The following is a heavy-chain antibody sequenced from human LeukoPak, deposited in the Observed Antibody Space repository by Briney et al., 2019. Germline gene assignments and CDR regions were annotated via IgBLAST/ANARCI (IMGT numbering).Heavy chain of an antibody. CDR2: IYYSGST. V-gene: IGHV4-59*01. D-gene: IGHD3-3*01. CDR1: GGSISSYY. CDR3: ARAYDDFWSGYSYYYYYYMDV. J-gene: IGHJ6*03. Sequence: SETLSLTCTVSGGSISSYYWSWIRQPPGQGLEWIGYIYYSGSTNYNPSLKSRVTISVDTSKNQFSLKLSSVTAADTAVYYCARAYDDFWSGYSYYYYYYMDVWGKGTTVTVSS.